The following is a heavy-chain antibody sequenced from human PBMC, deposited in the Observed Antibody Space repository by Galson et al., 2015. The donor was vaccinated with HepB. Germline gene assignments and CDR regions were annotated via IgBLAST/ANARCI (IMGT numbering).Heavy chain of an antibody. J-gene: IGHJ4*02. CDR1: GGSTSSGGYY. V-gene: IGHV4-31*03. CDR3: ASSGTEDFWSGYSSFDY. CDR2: IYYSGSH. D-gene: IGHD3-3*01. Sequence: TLSLTCTVSGGSTSSGGYYWSWIRQHPGKGLEWIGYIYYSGSHYYNPPLKSRVTISVDTSKNQFSLKLSSVTAADTAVYYCASSGTEDFWSGYSSFDYWGQGTLVTVSS.